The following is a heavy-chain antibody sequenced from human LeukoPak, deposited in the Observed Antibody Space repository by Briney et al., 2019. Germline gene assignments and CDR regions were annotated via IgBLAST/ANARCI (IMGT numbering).Heavy chain of an antibody. V-gene: IGHV1-46*01. CDR3: AREPYCSGGRCGGYYYYYMDV. Sequence: AASVKLSCKASGYTFTSSYIHWVRQPPAQGLEWMGKINPSGGSTNYAQKFQGRVTMTRDTSTSTVYLELSSLRSDDTAVYYCAREPYCSGGRCGGYYYYYMDVWGKGTTVTVSS. CDR1: GYTFTSSY. CDR2: INPSGGST. D-gene: IGHD2-15*01. J-gene: IGHJ6*03.